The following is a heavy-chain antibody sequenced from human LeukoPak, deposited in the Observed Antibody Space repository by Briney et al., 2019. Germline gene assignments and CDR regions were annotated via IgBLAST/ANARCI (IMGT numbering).Heavy chain of an antibody. CDR3: ARAPYYDILTGYSYDY. D-gene: IGHD3-9*01. CDR2: MNPNSGNT. CDR1: GYTFTSYD. J-gene: IGHJ4*02. V-gene: IGHV1-8*01. Sequence: ASVKVSGKASGYTFTSYDINWVRQATGQGLEWMGWMNPNSGNTGYAQKFQGRVTMTRNTSISTAYMELSSLRSEDTAVYYCARAPYYDILTGYSYDYWGQGTLVTVSS.